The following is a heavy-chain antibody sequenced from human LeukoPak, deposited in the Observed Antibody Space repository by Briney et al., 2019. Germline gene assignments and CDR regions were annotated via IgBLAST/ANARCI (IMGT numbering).Heavy chain of an antibody. Sequence: ASVKVSCKASGYTFTSYYMHWVRQPPGQGLEWMGIINPSGGSTSYAQKFQGRVTMTRDMSTSTVYMELSSLRSEDTAVYYCAREGQWLVLVGRVGLDVWGKGTTVTVSS. D-gene: IGHD6-19*01. V-gene: IGHV1-46*01. CDR2: INPSGGST. CDR1: GYTFTSYY. J-gene: IGHJ6*04. CDR3: AREGQWLVLVGRVGLDV.